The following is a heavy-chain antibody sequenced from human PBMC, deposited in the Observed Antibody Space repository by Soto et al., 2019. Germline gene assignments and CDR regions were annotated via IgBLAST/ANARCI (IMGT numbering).Heavy chain of an antibody. CDR1: GDSISSYY. J-gene: IGHJ4*02. Sequence: SETLSLACTVSGDSISSYYWSWIRQPPGKGLEWIGYIYYSGSTNYNPSLKSRVTISVDTSKNQFSLKLSSVTAADTAVYYCARDRYYFDYWGQGTLVTVSS. CDR2: IYYSGST. V-gene: IGHV4-59*01. CDR3: ARDRYYFDY.